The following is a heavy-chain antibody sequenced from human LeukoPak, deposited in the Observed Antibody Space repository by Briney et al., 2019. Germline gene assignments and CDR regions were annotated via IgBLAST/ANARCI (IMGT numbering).Heavy chain of an antibody. CDR3: ARGGAAAGIFGEY. D-gene: IGHD6-13*01. CDR1: GYTVTGYY. Sequence: ASVKVSYKASGYTVTGYYMHWVRQAPGQGLEWMGWINPNSGGTNYAQKFQGRVTMTRDTSISTAYMELSRLRSDDTAVYYCARGGAAAGIFGEYWGQGTLVTVSS. CDR2: INPNSGGT. J-gene: IGHJ4*02. V-gene: IGHV1-2*02.